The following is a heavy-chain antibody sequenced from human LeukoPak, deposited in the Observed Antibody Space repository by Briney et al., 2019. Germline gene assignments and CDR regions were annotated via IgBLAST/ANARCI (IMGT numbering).Heavy chain of an antibody. CDR3: ARSRQGIQLWSYYYYYMDV. V-gene: IGHV4-59*01. CDR2: IYYTGST. J-gene: IGHJ6*03. CDR1: GGSISSYY. Sequence: PSETLSLTCTVSGGSISSYYWSWIRQPPGKGLECIGYIYYTGSTNYNPSLKSRVTISVDTSKNQFSLKLNSVTTADTAVYYCARSRQGIQLWSYYYYYMDVWGKGTTVTISS. D-gene: IGHD5-18*01.